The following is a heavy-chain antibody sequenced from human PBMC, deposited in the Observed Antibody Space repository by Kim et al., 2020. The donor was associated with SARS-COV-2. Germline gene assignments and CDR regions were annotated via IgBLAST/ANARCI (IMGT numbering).Heavy chain of an antibody. Sequence: KYYHGSVKGRFTTSRDNSKNTLYLQMNSRRAEDTAVYYCAKIIAVAPSFDYWGQGTLVTVSS. J-gene: IGHJ4*02. CDR3: AKIIAVAPSFDY. D-gene: IGHD6-19*01. V-gene: IGHV3-30*02. CDR2: K.